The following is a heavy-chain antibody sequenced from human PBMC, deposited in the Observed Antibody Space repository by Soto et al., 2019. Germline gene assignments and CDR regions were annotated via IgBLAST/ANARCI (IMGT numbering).Heavy chain of an antibody. Sequence: GGSLRLSCAASGFIVSRNYMSWVRQAPGKGLEWVSVIYAGASTYYADSVKGRFTISRDNSKNTLYLQMNSLRAEDTAVYYCARSKLVTGDFDYWGQGTLVTVSS. CDR2: IYAGAST. CDR3: ARSKLVTGDFDY. D-gene: IGHD1-1*01. J-gene: IGHJ4*02. V-gene: IGHV3-53*01. CDR1: GFIVSRNY.